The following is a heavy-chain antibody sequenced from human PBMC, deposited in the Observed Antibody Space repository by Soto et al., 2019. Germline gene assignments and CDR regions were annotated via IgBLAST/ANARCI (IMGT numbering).Heavy chain of an antibody. V-gene: IGHV4-59*01. CDR1: GGSISSYY. CDR2: IYYSGST. Sequence: SETLSLTCTVSGGSISSYYWSWIRQPPGKGLEWIGYIYYSGSTNYNPSLKSRVTISVDTSKNQFSLKLSSVTAADTAVYYCARTNGELWFVFDYWGQGTLVTVSS. D-gene: IGHD5-18*01. CDR3: ARTNGELWFVFDY. J-gene: IGHJ4*02.